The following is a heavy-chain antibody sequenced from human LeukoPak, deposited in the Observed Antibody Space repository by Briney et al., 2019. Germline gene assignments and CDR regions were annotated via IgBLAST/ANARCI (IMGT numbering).Heavy chain of an antibody. J-gene: IGHJ4*02. CDR2: TYYRSKWYN. V-gene: IGHV6-1*01. CDR1: GDSVSINSAA. D-gene: IGHD2-15*01. CDR3: ATGSYCSGGSCYLSAFDY. Sequence: SQTLSLTCAISGDSVSINSAAWNWIRQSPSRGLEWLGRTYYRSKWYNDYAVSVKSRITINPDTSKNQFSLQLNSVTPEDTAVYYCATGSYCSGGSCYLSAFDYWGQGTLVTVSS.